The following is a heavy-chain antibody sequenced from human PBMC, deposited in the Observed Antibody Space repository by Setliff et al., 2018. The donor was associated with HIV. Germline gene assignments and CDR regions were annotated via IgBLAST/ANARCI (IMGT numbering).Heavy chain of an antibody. CDR1: GGSIMSDGYY. CDR2: IYNREST. V-gene: IGHV4-31*03. CDR3: AGMFFYGSGSKSDFDY. J-gene: IGHJ4*02. Sequence: PSETLSLTCTVSGGSIMSDGYYWNWIRQRPGKGLEWIGYIYNRESTYYNPSLKCRVTTSIDTSQNQFSLRLSSVTVADSAVYYCAGMFFYGSGSKSDFDYWGQGTRVTVSS. D-gene: IGHD3-10*01.